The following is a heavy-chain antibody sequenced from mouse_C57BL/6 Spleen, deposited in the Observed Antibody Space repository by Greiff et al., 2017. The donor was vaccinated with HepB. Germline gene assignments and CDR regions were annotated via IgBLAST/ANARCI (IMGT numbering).Heavy chain of an antibody. CDR1: GYTFTDYY. CDR2: IYPGSGNT. CDR3: ARYDDY. V-gene: IGHV1-76*01. D-gene: IGHD2-3*01. J-gene: IGHJ2*01. Sequence: VQLQESGAELVRPGASVKLSCKASGYTFTDYYINWVKQRPGQGLEWIARIYPGSGNTYYNEKFKGKATLTAEKSSSTAYMRLSSLTSEDSAVYFCARYDDYWGQGTTLTVSS.